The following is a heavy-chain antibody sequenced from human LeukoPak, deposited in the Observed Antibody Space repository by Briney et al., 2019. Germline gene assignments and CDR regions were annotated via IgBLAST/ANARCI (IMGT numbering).Heavy chain of an antibody. D-gene: IGHD2-2*01. Sequence: SETLSLTCTVSGGSISSHYWSWIRQPPGKGLEWIGYIFYSGSANYNPSLKSRVTISVDTSKNQFSLRLSSMTPADTAVYYCARWVGYCGSSGCPSDAFDIWGQGTMVTVSS. CDR3: ARWVGYCGSSGCPSDAFDI. CDR1: GGSISSHY. J-gene: IGHJ3*02. CDR2: IFYSGSA. V-gene: IGHV4-59*11.